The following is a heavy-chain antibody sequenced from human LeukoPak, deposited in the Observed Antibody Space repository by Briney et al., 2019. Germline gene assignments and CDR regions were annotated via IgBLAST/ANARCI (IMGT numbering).Heavy chain of an antibody. CDR3: ARPKSGAFEI. CDR2: ISAYNGNT. V-gene: IGHV1-18*01. CDR1: GYTFTSYG. J-gene: IGHJ3*02. Sequence: ASVTVSCKASGYTFTSYGIRWVRQAPGQGLEWMGWISAYNGNTNYAQKLQGRVTMSTDTSTSTAYMELRSLRSDDTAVYYCARPKSGAFEIWGQGTMVTVSS.